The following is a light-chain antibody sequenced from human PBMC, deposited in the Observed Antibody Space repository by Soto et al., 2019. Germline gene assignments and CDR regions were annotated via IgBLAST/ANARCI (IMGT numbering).Light chain of an antibody. V-gene: IGLV2-14*01. J-gene: IGLJ2*01. CDR1: SNDVGGYDY. Sequence: QSVLTQPASVSGSPGQSITISCTGTSNDVGGYDYVSWYQQYPGKAPKLIISEVSNRPSGVSFRFSGSRSGNTASLSISGLQAEDEADYYCSSYTSSSTLLFGGGTKVTVL. CDR2: EVS. CDR3: SSYTSSSTLL.